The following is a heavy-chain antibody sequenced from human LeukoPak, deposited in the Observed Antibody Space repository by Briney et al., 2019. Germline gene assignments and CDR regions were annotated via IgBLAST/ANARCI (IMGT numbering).Heavy chain of an antibody. J-gene: IGHJ4*02. CDR3: ASTTTTTGTIPFDY. Sequence: PSETLSLTCTVSGGSISSSSYYWGWIRQPPGKGLEWIGSIYYSGSTYYNPSLKSRVTISVDTSKNQFSLKLSSVTAADTAVYYCASTTTTTGTIPFDYWGQGTLVTVSS. CDR2: IYYSGST. V-gene: IGHV4-39*07. CDR1: GGSISSSSYY. D-gene: IGHD1-1*01.